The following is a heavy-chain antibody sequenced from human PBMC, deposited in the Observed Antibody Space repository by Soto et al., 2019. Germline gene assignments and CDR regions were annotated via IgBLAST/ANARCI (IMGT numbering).Heavy chain of an antibody. CDR1: GGSISKSSYY. J-gene: IGHJ5*02. V-gene: IGHV4-39*01. CDR2: MSYSGST. Sequence: SETLSLTCTDSGGSISKSSYYWVWIRQPPGKGLEWVGSMSYSGSTYYNPSLKSRVAISVDTSKNQLSLQVSSVTAADTAVYYCSRRAPEGFDPWGQGTLVTVSS. CDR3: SRRAPEGFDP.